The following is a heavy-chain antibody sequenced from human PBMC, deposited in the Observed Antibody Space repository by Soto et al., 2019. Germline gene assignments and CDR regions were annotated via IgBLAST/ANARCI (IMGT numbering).Heavy chain of an antibody. Sequence: EVQLLESGGGLVQPGGSLRLSCAASGFTFSSYAMSWVRQAPGKGLEWVSAISGSGGSTYYADSVKGRFTISRDNSKNTLYLQMNRLRAEDTAVYYCAKDPFLHYDFWSDSQYMDVWGKGTTVTVSS. J-gene: IGHJ6*03. CDR2: ISGSGGST. D-gene: IGHD3-3*01. CDR3: AKDPFLHYDFWSDSQYMDV. V-gene: IGHV3-23*01. CDR1: GFTFSSYA.